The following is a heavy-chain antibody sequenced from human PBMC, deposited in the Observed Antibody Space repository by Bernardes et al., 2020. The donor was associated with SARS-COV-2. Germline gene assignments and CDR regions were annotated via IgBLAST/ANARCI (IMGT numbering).Heavy chain of an antibody. V-gene: IGHV1-18*04. D-gene: IGHD2-2*01. CDR2: ISAYNGNT. Sequence: VKVSCKASGYTFTSYGISWVRQAPGQGLEWMGWISAYNGNTNYAQKLQGRVTMTTDTSTSTAYMELRSLRSDDTAVYYCARDRIVVVPAAIPWFDPWGQGTLVTVSS. J-gene: IGHJ5*02. CDR3: ARDRIVVVPAAIPWFDP. CDR1: GYTFTSYG.